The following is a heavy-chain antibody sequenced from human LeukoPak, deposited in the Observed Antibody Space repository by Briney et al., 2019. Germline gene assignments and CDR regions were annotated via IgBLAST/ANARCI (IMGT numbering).Heavy chain of an antibody. V-gene: IGHV4-61*02. Sequence: PSETLSLTCTVSGGSVSSGPYYWSWIRQPAGKGLEWIGRIYTSGSTYYNPSLKSRLTISVDTSKSQFSLNLSSVTAADTAVYYCARSGYCRSISCYHFDYWGQGTLVTVSS. J-gene: IGHJ4*02. D-gene: IGHD2-2*01. CDR3: ARSGYCRSISCYHFDY. CDR1: GGSVSSGPYY. CDR2: IYTSGST.